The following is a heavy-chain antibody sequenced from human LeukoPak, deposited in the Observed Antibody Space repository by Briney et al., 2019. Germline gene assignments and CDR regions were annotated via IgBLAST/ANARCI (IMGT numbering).Heavy chain of an antibody. CDR3: AKRRYDSSGYYYVY. J-gene: IGHJ4*02. V-gene: IGHV3-23*01. D-gene: IGHD3-22*01. CDR1: GFTFSSYA. Sequence: GGSLRLSCAASGFTFSSYAMSWVRQAPGKGLEWVPAISGSGGSTYYADSVKGRFTISRDNSKNTLYLQMNSLRAEDTAVYYCAKRRYDSSGYYYVYWGQGTLVTVSS. CDR2: ISGSGGST.